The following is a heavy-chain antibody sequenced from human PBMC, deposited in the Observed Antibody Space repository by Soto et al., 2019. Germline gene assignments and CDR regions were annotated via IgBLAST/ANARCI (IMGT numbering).Heavy chain of an antibody. CDR1: GGTFSSYA. CDR3: ARGALDFWSGIYYYYGMDV. CDR2: IIPIFGTA. Sequence: ASVKVSCKASGGTFSSYAISWVRQAPGQGLEWMGGIIPIFGTANYAQKFQGRVTITADESTSTAYMELSSLRSEDTAVYYCARGALDFWSGIYYYYGMDVWGQGTTVTVSS. J-gene: IGHJ6*02. V-gene: IGHV1-69*13. D-gene: IGHD3-3*01.